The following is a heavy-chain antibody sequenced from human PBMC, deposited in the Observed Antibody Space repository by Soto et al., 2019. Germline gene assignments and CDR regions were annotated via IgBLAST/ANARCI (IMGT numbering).Heavy chain of an antibody. D-gene: IGHD4-17*01. CDR1: GFSFSSYG. CDR3: ARNPRPTYGDYADY. Sequence: QVQLVESEGGVVQPGTSLRLSCAASGFSFSSYGMHWVRQAPGKGLEWVAVIWYDGSNEHYTDSVKGRFTISRDNSKNTLYLQMNSLRAEDTAVYYCARNPRPTYGDYADYWGQGTLVTVSS. J-gene: IGHJ4*02. CDR2: IWYDGSNE. V-gene: IGHV3-33*01.